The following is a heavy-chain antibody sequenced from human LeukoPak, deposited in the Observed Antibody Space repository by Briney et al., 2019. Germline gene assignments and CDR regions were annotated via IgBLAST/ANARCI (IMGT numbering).Heavy chain of an antibody. D-gene: IGHD3-10*01. CDR3: VYYYGSGSVEY. CDR2: FYYSGST. J-gene: IGHJ4*02. CDR1: GGSITSSNYY. Sequence: SETLSLTCTVSGGSITSSNYYWGWRRQPPGTRLEGIANFYYSGSTNYDPSLKSRVTISVDTSKNQFSLKLSSVTAADTAVYYCVYYYGSGSVEYWGQGTLVTVSS. V-gene: IGHV4-39*01.